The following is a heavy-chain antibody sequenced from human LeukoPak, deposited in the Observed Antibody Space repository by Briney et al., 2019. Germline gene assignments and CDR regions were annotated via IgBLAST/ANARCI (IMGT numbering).Heavy chain of an antibody. CDR3: ATTRSVRDQLLFPYAFDI. Sequence: PSETLSLTCTVSGGSISSYYWSWIRQPPGKGLEWIGYIYYSGSTNYNPSLKSRVTISVDTSENQFSLKLSSVTAADTAVYYCATTRSVRDQLLFPYAFDIWGQGTMVTVSS. CDR1: GGSISSYY. V-gene: IGHV4-59*08. J-gene: IGHJ3*02. CDR2: IYYSGST. D-gene: IGHD2-2*01.